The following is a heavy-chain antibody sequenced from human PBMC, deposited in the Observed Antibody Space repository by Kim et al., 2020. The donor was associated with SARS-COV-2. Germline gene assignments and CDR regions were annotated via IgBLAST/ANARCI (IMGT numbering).Heavy chain of an antibody. CDR3: ASRWVAGYGSGSYYNLHYYGMDV. CDR1: GFTVSSNY. D-gene: IGHD3-10*01. V-gene: IGHV3-53*01. CDR2: IYSGGST. Sequence: GGSLRLSCAASGFTVSSNYMSWVRQAPGKGLEWVSVIYSGGSTYYADSVKGRFTISRDNSKNTLYLQMNSLRAEDTAVYYCASRWVAGYGSGSYYNLHYYGMDVWGQGTTVTVSS. J-gene: IGHJ6*02.